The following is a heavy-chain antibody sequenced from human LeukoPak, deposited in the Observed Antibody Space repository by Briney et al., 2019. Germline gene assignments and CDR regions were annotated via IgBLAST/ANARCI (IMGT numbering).Heavy chain of an antibody. CDR1: GYTFTSYG. V-gene: IGHV1-18*01. J-gene: IGHJ5*02. Sequence: ASVEVSCKASGYTFTSYGISWVRQAPGQGLEWMGWISAYNGNTNYAQKLQGRVIMTTDTSTSTAYMELRSLRAEDTAVYYCAKDRIQLWPNWFDPWGQGTLVTVSS. CDR3: AKDRIQLWPNWFDP. CDR2: ISAYNGNT. D-gene: IGHD5-18*01.